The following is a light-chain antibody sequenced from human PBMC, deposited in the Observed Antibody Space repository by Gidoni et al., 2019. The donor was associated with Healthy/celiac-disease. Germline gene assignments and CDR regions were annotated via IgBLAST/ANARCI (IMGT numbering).Light chain of an antibody. CDR2: AAS. CDR3: QQSYSSPSRT. J-gene: IGKJ1*01. CDR1: QSISSY. Sequence: DIQMTQSPSSLSASVGDRVTITCRASQSISSYLNWYQQKPGKAPKLLIYAASSLQSGVPSRFSGSGSGTDFTLTISSLHPEDFATYYCQQSYSSPSRTFXQXTKVXIK. V-gene: IGKV1-39*01.